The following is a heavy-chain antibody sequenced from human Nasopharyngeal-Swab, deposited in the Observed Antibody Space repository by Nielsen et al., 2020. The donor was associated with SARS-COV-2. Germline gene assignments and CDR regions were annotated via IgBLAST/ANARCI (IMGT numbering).Heavy chain of an antibody. CDR2: INTNTGDP. CDR1: GYTFTSYA. J-gene: IGHJ5*02. V-gene: IGHV7-4-1*02. Sequence: ASVKVFCKASGYTFTSYAMNWVRQAPGQGLEWMGWINTNTGDPTYDQGFTGRFVFTLDPSVSTAYLQISSLKAEDTAVYYCARDRPTYYNGSGSHWFDPWGQGTMVTVSS. CDR3: ARDRPTYYNGSGSHWFDP. D-gene: IGHD3-10*01.